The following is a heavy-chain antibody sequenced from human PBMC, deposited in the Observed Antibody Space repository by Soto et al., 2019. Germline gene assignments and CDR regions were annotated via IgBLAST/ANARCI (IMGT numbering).Heavy chain of an antibody. CDR3: AKDNPPNWNDVRYAFDI. CDR1: GFTFSSYA. D-gene: IGHD1-20*01. Sequence: GGSLRLSCAASGFTFSSYAMSWVRQAPGKGLEWVSAISGSGGSTYYADSVKGRFTISRDNSKNTLYLQMNSLRAEDTAVYYCAKDNPPNWNDVRYAFDIWGQGTMVTVSS. CDR2: ISGSGGST. J-gene: IGHJ3*02. V-gene: IGHV3-23*01.